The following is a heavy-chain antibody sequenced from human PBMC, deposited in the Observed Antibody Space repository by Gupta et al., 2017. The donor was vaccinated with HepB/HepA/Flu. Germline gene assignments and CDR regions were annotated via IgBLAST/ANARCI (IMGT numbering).Heavy chain of an antibody. J-gene: IGHJ4*02. Sequence: QVHLVESGGGVVQPGRSLRLSCAASGFSFSSYGMHWVRQAPGKGLEWVAIISKDGTNKYYVDSVKGRFTISRDNSKNTLYLEMNSTRDEDTAVYYCAKDRGYNSGWNFDYWGQGTPVTVSS. CDR2: ISKDGTNK. CDR1: GFSFSSYG. V-gene: IGHV3-30*18. D-gene: IGHD6-19*01. CDR3: AKDRGYNSGWNFDY.